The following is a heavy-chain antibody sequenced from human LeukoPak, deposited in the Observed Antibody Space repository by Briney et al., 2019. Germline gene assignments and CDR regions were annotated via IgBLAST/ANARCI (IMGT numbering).Heavy chain of an antibody. Sequence: GGSLRLSCAASGFTFDDYAMHWVRQAPGKGLEWVSSISWNSGDIDYADSVKGRFTISRDNAKNSLYLQMNSLRAEDTALYYCAKGGYSYTYYYFDYWGQGTLVTVSS. J-gene: IGHJ4*02. CDR3: AKGGYSYTYYYFDY. V-gene: IGHV3-9*01. CDR1: GFTFDDYA. CDR2: ISWNSGDI. D-gene: IGHD5-18*01.